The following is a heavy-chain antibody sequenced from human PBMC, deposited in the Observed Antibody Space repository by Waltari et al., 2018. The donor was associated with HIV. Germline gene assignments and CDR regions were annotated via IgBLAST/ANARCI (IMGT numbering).Heavy chain of an antibody. V-gene: IGHV4-39*01. CDR2: IYYSWSP. CDR3: ARAVQGYCSGGSFENYFDY. D-gene: IGHD2-15*01. Sequence: QLQLQESGPGLVKPSETLSLTCTVSGGSISSRSYYWGWIRQPPGKGLEWIGSIYYSWSPHSNPSLNRRSTNIRDTSKNRVSLELSSVTAAYTAVYYCARAVQGYCSGGSFENYFDYLGQGTLGTVSS. CDR1: GGSISSRSYY. J-gene: IGHJ4*02.